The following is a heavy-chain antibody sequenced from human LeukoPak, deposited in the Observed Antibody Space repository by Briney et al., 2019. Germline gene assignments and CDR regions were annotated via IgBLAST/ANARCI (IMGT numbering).Heavy chain of an antibody. V-gene: IGHV3-7*03. CDR2: IKPDGSEE. CDR3: AKSPPSEQQFDAFDI. CDR1: GFTSSSHW. Sequence: GGSLRLSCAASGFTSSSHWMGWVRQAPGKGLEWVANIKPDGSEENYVDSVKGRFTISRDNSKNTLCLQMNSLRAEDTAVYYCAKSPPSEQQFDAFDIWGQGTMVTVSS. J-gene: IGHJ3*02. D-gene: IGHD6-13*01.